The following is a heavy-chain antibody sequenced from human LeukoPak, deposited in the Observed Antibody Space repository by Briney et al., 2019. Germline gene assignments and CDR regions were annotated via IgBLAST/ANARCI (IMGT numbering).Heavy chain of an antibody. CDR1: GFTFSSYS. CDR2: ISSSSSYT. D-gene: IGHD4-17*01. J-gene: IGHJ4*02. V-gene: IGHV3-21*01. Sequence: GGSLRLSCAASGFTFSSYSMNWVRQAPGKGLEWVSSISSSSSYTYYADSVKGRFTISRDNAKNSLYLQMNSLRAEDTAVYYCAGDLGDTVPTCVAGYWGQGTMVTVSS. CDR3: AGDLGDTVPTCVAGY.